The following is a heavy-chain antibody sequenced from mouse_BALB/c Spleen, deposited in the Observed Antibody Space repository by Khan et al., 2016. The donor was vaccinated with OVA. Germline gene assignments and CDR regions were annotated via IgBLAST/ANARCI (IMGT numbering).Heavy chain of an antibody. Sequence: EVQLQQSGPELVKPGDSMKISCKASNYSFTDYTMNWVKQSHGKNLEWIGLINPYNGGSNYNQKFKGKATLTVDKSSSTAYMELISLTSEDSAVYYCTRAGYGGFAYWGQGTLVTVSA. J-gene: IGHJ3*01. CDR2: INPYNGGS. CDR3: TRAGYGGFAY. D-gene: IGHD1-2*01. CDR1: NYSFTDYT. V-gene: IGHV1-18*01.